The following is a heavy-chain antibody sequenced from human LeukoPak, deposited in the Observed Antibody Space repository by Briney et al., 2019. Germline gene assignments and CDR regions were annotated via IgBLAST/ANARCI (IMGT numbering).Heavy chain of an antibody. CDR2: ISYDGGNK. D-gene: IGHD3-10*01. CDR1: GFTFSSYA. J-gene: IGHJ5*02. Sequence: GGSLRLSCAASGFTFSSYAMHWVRQAPGKGLEWVAVISYDGGNKYYADSVKGRFTISRDNSKNTLYLQMNSLRAEDTAVYYCARDAMVRGVTNWFDPWGQGTLVTVSS. CDR3: ARDAMVRGVTNWFDP. V-gene: IGHV3-30*04.